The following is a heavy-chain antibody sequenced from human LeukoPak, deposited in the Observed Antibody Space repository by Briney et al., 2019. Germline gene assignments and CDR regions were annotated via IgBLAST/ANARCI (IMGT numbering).Heavy chain of an antibody. CDR3: ARSRIVGAHPYWYFDL. CDR1: GFTSSDYY. D-gene: IGHD1-26*01. Sequence: LRLSCAASGFTSSDYYMSWIRQPPGKGLEWIGYIYHSGSTYYNPSLKSRVTISVDRSKNQFSLKLSSVTAADTAVYYCARSRIVGAHPYWYFDLWGRGTLVTVSS. V-gene: IGHV4-30-2*01. CDR2: IYHSGST. J-gene: IGHJ2*01.